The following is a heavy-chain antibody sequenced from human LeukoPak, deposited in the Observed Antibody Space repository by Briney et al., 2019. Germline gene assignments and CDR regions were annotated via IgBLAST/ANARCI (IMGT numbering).Heavy chain of an antibody. D-gene: IGHD2-15*01. J-gene: IGHJ5*02. CDR2: IIPILGIA. CDR1: GGTFSSYT. Sequence: SVKVSCKASGGTFSSYTISWVRQAPGQGLEWMGRIIPILGIANYAQKFQGRVTITADKSTSTAYMELSSLRSEDTAVYCCARDRGYCSGGSCYYWFDPWGQGTLVTVSS. V-gene: IGHV1-69*04. CDR3: ARDRGYCSGGSCYYWFDP.